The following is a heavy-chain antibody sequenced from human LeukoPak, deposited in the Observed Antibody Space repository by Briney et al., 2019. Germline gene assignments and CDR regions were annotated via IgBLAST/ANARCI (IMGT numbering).Heavy chain of an antibody. V-gene: IGHV3-7*01. Sequence: GGSLGLSCAASGFTFSNYWMSWVRQAPGKGLEWVANIKKDGSEIYYVDSVKGRFTISRDNAKNSLYLQMNSLRAEDTALYYCARVDFWSGGNYWGQGTLVTVSS. J-gene: IGHJ4*02. CDR2: IKKDGSEI. D-gene: IGHD3-3*01. CDR3: ARVDFWSGGNY. CDR1: GFTFSNYW.